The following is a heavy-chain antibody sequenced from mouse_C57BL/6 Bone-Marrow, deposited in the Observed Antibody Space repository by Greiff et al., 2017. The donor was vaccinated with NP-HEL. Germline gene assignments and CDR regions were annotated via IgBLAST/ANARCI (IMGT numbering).Heavy chain of an antibody. D-gene: IGHD1-1*01. J-gene: IGHJ3*01. CDR1: GYSFTGYY. CDR3: ARSGYYGSSVRPAWFAY. V-gene: IGHV1-42*01. Sequence: VQLQQSGPELVKPGASVKISCKASGYSFTGYYMNWVKQSPEKSLEWIGEINPSTGGTTYNQKFKAKATLTVDKSSSTAYMQLKSLTSEDSAVYYCARSGYYGSSVRPAWFAYWGQGTLVTVSA. CDR2: INPSTGGT.